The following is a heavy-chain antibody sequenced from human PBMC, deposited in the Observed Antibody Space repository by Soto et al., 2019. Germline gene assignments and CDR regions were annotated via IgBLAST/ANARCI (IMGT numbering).Heavy chain of an antibody. V-gene: IGHV3-23*01. CDR2: LSGCDDST. J-gene: IGHJ4*02. Sequence: EVQLLESGGGLVQTGESLRLSCAASGFTFSSYAMSWVRQAPGKGLEWVSALSGCDDSTYYADSVKGRFTISRDNSKNTLYLQMNSLRAEDTAVYYCAKRSSSSTFDYWGQGTLVTVSS. D-gene: IGHD6-6*01. CDR1: GFTFSSYA. CDR3: AKRSSSSTFDY.